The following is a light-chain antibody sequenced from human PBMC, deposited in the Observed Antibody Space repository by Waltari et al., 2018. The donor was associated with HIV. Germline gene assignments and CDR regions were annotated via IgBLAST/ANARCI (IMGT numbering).Light chain of an antibody. Sequence: SSELTQDPAVSVALGQTVRITCPGDSPRPYYATWYRQKPGQAPVLVVYGNNNRPSGIPDRFSGSRSGDTASLTITATQAEDEADYYCNSRDSSGNLVVFGGGTKLTVL. CDR2: GNN. CDR3: NSRDSSGNLVV. J-gene: IGLJ2*01. V-gene: IGLV3-19*01. CDR1: SPRPYY.